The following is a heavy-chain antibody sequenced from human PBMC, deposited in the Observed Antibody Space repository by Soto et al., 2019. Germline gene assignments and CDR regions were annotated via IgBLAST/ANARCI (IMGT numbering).Heavy chain of an antibody. CDR3: ATDGAYGSGSYSDH. V-gene: IGHV3-23*01. CDR2: ISGSGGST. CDR1: GFTFRSYA. J-gene: IGHJ5*02. D-gene: IGHD3-10*01. Sequence: EVQLLESGGGLVQPGGSLRLSCAASGFTFRSYAMNWVRQAPGKGLEWVSTISGSGGSTYYADSVKGRFTISRDNSKNTLYLQMNSLRAEDTAVYYCATDGAYGSGSYSDHWGQGTLVTVSS.